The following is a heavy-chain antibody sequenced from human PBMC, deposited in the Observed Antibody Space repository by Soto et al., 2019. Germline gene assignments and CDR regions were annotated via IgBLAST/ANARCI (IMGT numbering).Heavy chain of an antibody. J-gene: IGHJ6*04. D-gene: IGHD3-10*01. V-gene: IGHV3-33*06. CDR3: AKSAVVLLWFGEPSGMDV. Sequence: QVQLVESGGGVVQPGRSLRLSCAASGFTFSSYGMHWVRQAPGKGLEWVAVIWYDGSNKYYADSVKGRFTISRDNSKNTLYLQMNSLRAEDTAVYYCAKSAVVLLWFGEPSGMDVWGKGTTVTVSS. CDR1: GFTFSSYG. CDR2: IWYDGSNK.